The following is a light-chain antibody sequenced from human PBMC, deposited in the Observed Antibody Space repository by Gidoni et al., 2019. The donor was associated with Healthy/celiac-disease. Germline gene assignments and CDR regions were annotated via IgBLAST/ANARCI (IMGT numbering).Light chain of an antibody. V-gene: IGKV1-39*01. CDR3: QQSYSTLPFT. CDR1: QSISSY. J-gene: IGKJ3*01. CDR2: AAS. Sequence: DIQMTQSPSSLSASVGDRVTITCRASQSISSYLNWYQQKPGKAPKLLIYAASSLQSGVPSRFGGSGSGTDFTLTISSLQPEDFATYYCQQSYSTLPFTFXPXTKVDIK.